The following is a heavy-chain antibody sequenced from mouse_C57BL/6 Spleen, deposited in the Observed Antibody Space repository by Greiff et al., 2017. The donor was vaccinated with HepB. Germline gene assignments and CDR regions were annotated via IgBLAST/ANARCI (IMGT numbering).Heavy chain of an antibody. CDR2: INPNNGGT. J-gene: IGHJ1*03. CDR3: ARPAPYGNYWYFDV. Sequence: EVQLQQSGPELVKPGASVKIPCKASGYTFTDYNMDWVKQSHGQSLEWIGDINPNNGGTIYNQKFKGKATLTVDKSSSTADMELRSLTSEDTAVYYCARPAPYGNYWYFDVWGTGTTVTVSS. D-gene: IGHD2-1*01. CDR1: GYTFTDYN. V-gene: IGHV1-18*01.